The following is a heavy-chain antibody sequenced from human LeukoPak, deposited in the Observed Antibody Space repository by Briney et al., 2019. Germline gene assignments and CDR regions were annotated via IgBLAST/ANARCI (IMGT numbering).Heavy chain of an antibody. Sequence: PSETLSLTCTVSGGSISSYYWSWIRQPPGKGLEWIAYIYYSGSTNYNPSLKSRVAISLDTSKNQFSLKLSSVTAADTAVYYCARDTLGYSSNWYGVFDIWGQGTMVTVSS. CDR2: IYYSGST. CDR3: ARDTLGYSSNWYGVFDI. J-gene: IGHJ3*02. V-gene: IGHV4-59*01. D-gene: IGHD6-13*01. CDR1: GGSISSYY.